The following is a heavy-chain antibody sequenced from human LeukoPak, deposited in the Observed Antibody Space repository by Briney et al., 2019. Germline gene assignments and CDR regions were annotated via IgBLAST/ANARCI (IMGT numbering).Heavy chain of an antibody. CDR2: IGFVESKK. Sequence: GGSLRLSCAASGFTFSSYGMHWVRQAPGKGLQWVAFIGFVESKKYYAGFVRGRFTISRDNSKNTVYLQMNSLRADDTAVYYCAKDLPDWNYDYWGKGTLVTVSS. J-gene: IGHJ4*02. CDR3: AKDLPDWNYDY. V-gene: IGHV3-30*02. D-gene: IGHD1-7*01. CDR1: GFTFSSYG.